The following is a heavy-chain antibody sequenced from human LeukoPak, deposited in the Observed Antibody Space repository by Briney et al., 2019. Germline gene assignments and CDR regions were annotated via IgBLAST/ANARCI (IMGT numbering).Heavy chain of an antibody. V-gene: IGHV3-48*01. J-gene: IGHJ4*02. Sequence: GGSLRLSCAASGFTFSSSYSMNWVRQAPGKGLEWVAHISLTTTTVSYADSVKGRFTMSRDNAKNSLFLQMNSLRAEDTAVYYCARDGDWAFDYRGQRTLVTVSS. CDR2: ISLTTTTV. CDR3: ARDGDWAFDY. D-gene: IGHD2-21*02. CDR1: GFTFSSSYS.